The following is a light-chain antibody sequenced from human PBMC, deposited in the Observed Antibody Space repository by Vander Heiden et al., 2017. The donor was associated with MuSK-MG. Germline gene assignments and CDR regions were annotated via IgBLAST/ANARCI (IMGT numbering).Light chain of an antibody. CDR3: QQDHSFPFT. CDR2: KAS. Sequence: DIQMTQSPSTLSGSLGDRVTFTCRANQSISTWLAWYRQKPGKAPNLLIYKASILQRGVPSRFSCGGSGTEFTLTISGLQPDDFSAYYCQQDHSFPFTFGQGTKLEIK. J-gene: IGKJ2*01. CDR1: QSISTW. V-gene: IGKV1-5*03.